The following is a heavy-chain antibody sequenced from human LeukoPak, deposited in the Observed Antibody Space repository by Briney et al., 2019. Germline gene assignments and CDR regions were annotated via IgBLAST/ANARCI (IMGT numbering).Heavy chain of an antibody. Sequence: SETLSLTCAVYGGSFSGYYWSWIRQPPGKGLEWIGEINHSGSTNYNPSLKSRVTISVDTSKNQFSLKLSSVTAADTAVYYCARDREYSYGYYYYYYGMDVWGQGTTVTVSS. CDR3: ARDREYSYGYYYYYYGMDV. J-gene: IGHJ6*02. CDR1: GGSFSGYY. V-gene: IGHV4-34*01. D-gene: IGHD5-18*01. CDR2: INHSGST.